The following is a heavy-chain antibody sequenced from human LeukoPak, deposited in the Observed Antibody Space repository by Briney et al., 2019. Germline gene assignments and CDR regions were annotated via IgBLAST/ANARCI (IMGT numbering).Heavy chain of an antibody. J-gene: IGHJ5*02. CDR3: ARHDFDLPMIYSFFVH. D-gene: IGHD3-3*01. V-gene: IGHV1-46*01. Sequence: GASVKVSCKASGYTFTKYYMNWVRQAPGQGLEWMGIMHPTGDSTNYAQKFQGRVTLTRDTSTGTFYMELSSLTSEDTAVYYCARHDFDLPMIYSFFVHWGQGTPVTVSS. CDR2: MHPTGDST. CDR1: GYTFTKYY.